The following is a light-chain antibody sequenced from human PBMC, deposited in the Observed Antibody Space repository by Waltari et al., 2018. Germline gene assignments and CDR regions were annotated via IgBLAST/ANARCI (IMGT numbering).Light chain of an antibody. J-gene: IGLJ3*02. V-gene: IGLV2-18*01. CDR2: EVS. CDR1: SSDVGSHNR. Sequence: QSALTQPPSVSGSPGQSVTISCTGTSSDVGSHNRVSWYQQPPGTAPKLMIYEVSNRPSGVTDRFSGSKSGNTASLTISGLQAEDEADYYCSLYTSSSTWVFGGGTKLTVL. CDR3: SLYTSSSTWV.